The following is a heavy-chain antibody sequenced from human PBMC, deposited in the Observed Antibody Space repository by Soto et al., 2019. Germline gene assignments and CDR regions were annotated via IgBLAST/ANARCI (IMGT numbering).Heavy chain of an antibody. CDR1: TVYFAIYG. Sequence: LRLSCRTSTVYFAIYGIYWVRQSPGRGLEWLAYMSFDGTEKHYADSVKGRLTMSKDQSESETTFFFLMDTLKRDDTAVYYCARDTYDSSGYYWFDPWGQGTLGTVS. CDR2: MSFDGTEK. J-gene: IGHJ5*02. V-gene: IGHV3-30*19. D-gene: IGHD3-22*01. CDR3: ARDTYDSSGYYWFDP.